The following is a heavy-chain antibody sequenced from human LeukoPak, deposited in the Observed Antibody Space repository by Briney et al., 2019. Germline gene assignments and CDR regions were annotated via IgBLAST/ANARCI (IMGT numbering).Heavy chain of an antibody. V-gene: IGHV1-2*02. J-gene: IGHJ5*02. Sequence: ASVKVSCKASGYTFTGYYMHWVRQAPGQGLEWMGWINPNSGGTNYAQQFQGRLTMTRDTSISTAYMELSRLRSDDTAVYYCAREWSGSYSLLDPWGQGTLVTVSS. CDR3: AREWSGSYSLLDP. CDR2: INPNSGGT. D-gene: IGHD1-26*01. CDR1: GYTFTGYY.